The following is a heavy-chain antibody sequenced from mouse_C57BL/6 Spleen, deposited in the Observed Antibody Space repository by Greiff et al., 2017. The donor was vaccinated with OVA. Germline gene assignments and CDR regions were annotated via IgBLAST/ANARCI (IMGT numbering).Heavy chain of an antibody. J-gene: IGHJ2*01. CDR1: GYTFTDYE. D-gene: IGHD3-2*02. CDR3: TREGELPRQLRPFDY. V-gene: IGHV1-15*01. CDR2: IDPETGGT. Sequence: QVQLQQSGAELVRPGASVTLSCKASGYTFTDYEMHWVKQTPVHGLEWIGAIDPETGGTAYNQKFKGKAILTADKSSSTAYMELRSLTSEDSAVYYCTREGELPRQLRPFDYWGQGTTLTVSS.